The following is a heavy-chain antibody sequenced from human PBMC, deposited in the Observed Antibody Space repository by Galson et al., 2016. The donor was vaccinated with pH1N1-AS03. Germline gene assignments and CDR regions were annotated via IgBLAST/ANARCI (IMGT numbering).Heavy chain of an antibody. CDR2: IQYDESYR. V-gene: IGHV3-30*02. CDR3: VKEAPKEAGDY. Sequence: SLRLSCAASGFTLSGYGMHWVRQAPGKGPEWVAFIQYDESYRNYADSVKGRFSISRDISKNTLYLQMNSLRVENTGMFYCVKEAPKEAGDYWGRGVMVTVSS. CDR1: GFTLSGYG. J-gene: IGHJ4*02.